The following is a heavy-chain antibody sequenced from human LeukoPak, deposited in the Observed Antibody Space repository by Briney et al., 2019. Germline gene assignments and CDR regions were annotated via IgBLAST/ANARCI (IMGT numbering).Heavy chain of an antibody. CDR3: ARDLVYYSSSTAFDP. Sequence: ASVKVSCKASGYTFTGYYMHWVRQAPGQGLEWMGWINPNSGGTNYAQKFQGRVTMTRETSISTAYMELSRLRSDDTAVYYCARDLVYYSSSTAFDPWGQGTLVTVSS. CDR1: GYTFTGYY. CDR2: INPNSGGT. D-gene: IGHD2-2*01. V-gene: IGHV1-2*02. J-gene: IGHJ5*02.